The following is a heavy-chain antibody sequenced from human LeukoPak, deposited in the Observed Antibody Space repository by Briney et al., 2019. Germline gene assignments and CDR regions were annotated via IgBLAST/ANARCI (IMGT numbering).Heavy chain of an antibody. V-gene: IGHV3-74*01. CDR3: ARVQGHPPNGLDI. J-gene: IGHJ3*02. Sequence: GGSLRLSCAASGFTFSSYWMHWVRQAPGKGLVWVSRINSDGSSTSYADSVKGRFTISRDNAKNTLYLQMNSLRAEDTAVYYCARVQGHPPNGLDIWGQGTMVTVSS. CDR2: INSDGSST. CDR1: GFTFSSYW. D-gene: IGHD2-8*01.